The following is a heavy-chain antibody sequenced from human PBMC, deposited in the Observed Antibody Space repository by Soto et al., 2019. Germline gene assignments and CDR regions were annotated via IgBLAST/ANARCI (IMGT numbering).Heavy chain of an antibody. J-gene: IGHJ4*02. D-gene: IGHD2-15*01. CDR1: DGSISSYY. CDR2: IYYSGSI. Sequence: QVQLQESGPGLMKPSETLSLTCTVSDGSISSYYWTWIRQPPGKGLEWIGYIYYSGSINYNPSLTSRLTISVDTSKNQFSLKLSSVTAADTAVYYCARLRGNCSGGSCYPDYWGQGTLVTVSS. V-gene: IGHV4-59*01. CDR3: ARLRGNCSGGSCYPDY.